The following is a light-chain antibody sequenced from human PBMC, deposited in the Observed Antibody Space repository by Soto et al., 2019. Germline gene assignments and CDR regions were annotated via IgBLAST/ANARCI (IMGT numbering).Light chain of an antibody. CDR3: QQYNSYSPWT. Sequence: DIQMTQSHSTLSASVGDRVTSTCRASQSISSWLAWYQQKPGKAPKLLIYDASSLESGVPSRFSGSGSGTEFTLTISSLQPDDFATYYCQQYNSYSPWTFGQGTKVDIK. J-gene: IGKJ1*01. CDR1: QSISSW. CDR2: DAS. V-gene: IGKV1-5*01.